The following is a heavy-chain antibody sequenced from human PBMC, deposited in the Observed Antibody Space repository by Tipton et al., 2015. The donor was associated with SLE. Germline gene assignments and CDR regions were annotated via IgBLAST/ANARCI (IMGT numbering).Heavy chain of an antibody. V-gene: IGHV4-4*09. Sequence: TLSLTCTVSGDSINNYYWSWIRQPPGKGLEWIAYIYTNGSTNYKSSLKSRVTISVDTSKNQFSLKLSSVTAADTAVYYCARNLGPEWMATKRGYFDLWGRGTLVSVSS. CDR2: IYTNGST. CDR1: GDSINNYY. D-gene: IGHD5-24*01. J-gene: IGHJ2*01. CDR3: ARNLGPEWMATKRGYFDL.